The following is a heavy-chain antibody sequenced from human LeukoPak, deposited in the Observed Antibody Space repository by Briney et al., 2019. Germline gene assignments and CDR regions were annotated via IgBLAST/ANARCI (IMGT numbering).Heavy chain of an antibody. Sequence: GASVKVSCKASGYTFTSYDINWVRQATGQGLEWMGWMNPNSGNTGYAQNFQGRVSFSWNTYISTAYMELTSLKSDDTAVYYCARGHFGLDVWGQGTTVTVSS. V-gene: IGHV1-8*03. D-gene: IGHD3-3*02. CDR3: ARGHFGLDV. CDR2: MNPNSGNT. J-gene: IGHJ6*02. CDR1: GYTFTSYD.